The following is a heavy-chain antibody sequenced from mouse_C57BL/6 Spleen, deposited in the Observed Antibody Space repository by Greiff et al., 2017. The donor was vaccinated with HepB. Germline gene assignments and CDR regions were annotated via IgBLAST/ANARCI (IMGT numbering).Heavy chain of an antibody. V-gene: IGHV14-1*01. J-gene: IGHJ2*01. CDR1: GFNIKDYY. Sequence: VQLQQSGAELVRPGASVKLSCTASGFNIKDYYMHWVKQRPEQGLEWIGRIDPEDGDTEYAPKFQGKATMTADTSSNTAYLQLSSLTSEDTAVYYCTWAYYYGSGFDYWGRGTTLTVSS. D-gene: IGHD1-1*01. CDR3: TWAYYYGSGFDY. CDR2: IDPEDGDT.